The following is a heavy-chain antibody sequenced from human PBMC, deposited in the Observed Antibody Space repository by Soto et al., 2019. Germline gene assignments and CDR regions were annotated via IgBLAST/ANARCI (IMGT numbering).Heavy chain of an antibody. CDR1: GGSISSGGYY. V-gene: IGHV4-31*03. Sequence: PSETLSLTCTVSGGSISSGGYYWSWIRQHPGKGLEWIGYIYYSGSTYYNPSLKSRVTISVDTSKNQFSLKLSSVTAADTAVYYCARTYYYDSSGYYPFDPWGQGTLVTVSS. CDR3: ARTYYYDSSGYYPFDP. D-gene: IGHD3-22*01. J-gene: IGHJ5*02. CDR2: IYYSGST.